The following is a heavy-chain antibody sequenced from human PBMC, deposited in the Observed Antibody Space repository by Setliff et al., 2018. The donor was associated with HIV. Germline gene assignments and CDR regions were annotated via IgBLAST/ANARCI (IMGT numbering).Heavy chain of an antibody. D-gene: IGHD1-26*01. V-gene: IGHV3-23*01. CDR2: IGGSTGST. Sequence: GGSLRLSCAASGFTFSSYAMTWVRQAPGKGLEWVSAIGGSTGSTYYADSVKGRFTISTDNSKNTLYLQMNSLRAEDTAFYYCAKPLTQWGVSPYHYAVDVWGQGTTVTVSS. CDR1: GFTFSSYA. J-gene: IGHJ6*02. CDR3: AKPLTQWGVSPYHYAVDV.